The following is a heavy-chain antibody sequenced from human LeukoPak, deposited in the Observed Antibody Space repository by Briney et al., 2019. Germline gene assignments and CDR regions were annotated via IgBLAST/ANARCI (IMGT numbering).Heavy chain of an antibody. J-gene: IGHJ6*03. D-gene: IGHD1-26*01. Sequence: PGGSLRLSCAASGFTFSSYAMHWVRQAPGKGLGWVAVISYDGSNKYYADSVKGRFTISRDNSKNTLYLQMNSLRAEDTAVYYCARDALEGATDYYYYYMDVWGKGTTVTVSS. CDR2: ISYDGSNK. V-gene: IGHV3-30*01. CDR3: ARDALEGATDYYYYYMDV. CDR1: GFTFSSYA.